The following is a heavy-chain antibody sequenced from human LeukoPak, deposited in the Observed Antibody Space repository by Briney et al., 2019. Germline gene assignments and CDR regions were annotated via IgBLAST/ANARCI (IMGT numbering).Heavy chain of an antibody. D-gene: IGHD3-10*01. Sequence: SETLSLTCIVSGGSISNYYWIWIRQPPGKGLEWIGYIYYSGSTDYNPSLKSRVTISVDTSKNQFSLKLSSVTAADTAVYYCARSYYYGSGSYYYYYYYYMDVWGKGTTVTVSS. J-gene: IGHJ6*03. CDR2: IYYSGST. V-gene: IGHV4-59*01. CDR3: ARSYYYGSGSYYYYYYYYMDV. CDR1: GGSISNYY.